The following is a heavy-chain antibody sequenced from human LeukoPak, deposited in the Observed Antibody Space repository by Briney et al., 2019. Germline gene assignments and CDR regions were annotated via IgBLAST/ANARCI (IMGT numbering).Heavy chain of an antibody. J-gene: IGHJ4*02. CDR2: IKQDGSEK. D-gene: IGHD1-7*01. Sequence: GGSLRLSCAASGFTFSSYWMSWVRQAPGKGLEWVANIKQDGSEKYYVDSVKGRFTISKDNAKNSLYLQMNSLRDEDMAVYYCVREGNYASGFEYWGQGTLVTVSS. V-gene: IGHV3-7*01. CDR1: GFTFSSYW. CDR3: VREGNYASGFEY.